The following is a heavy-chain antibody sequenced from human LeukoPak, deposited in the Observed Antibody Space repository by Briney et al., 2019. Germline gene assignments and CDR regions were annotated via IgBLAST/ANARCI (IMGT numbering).Heavy chain of an antibody. CDR3: AGHMVRGVISY. D-gene: IGHD3-10*01. V-gene: IGHV4-38-2*02. CDR1: GYSISSGYY. Sequence: SETLSLTCTVSGYSISSGYYWGWIRQPPGKGLEWIGSIYHSGSTYYNPSLKSRVTISVDTSKNQFSLKLSSVTAADTAVYYCAGHMVRGVISYWGQGTLVTVSS. J-gene: IGHJ4*02. CDR2: IYHSGST.